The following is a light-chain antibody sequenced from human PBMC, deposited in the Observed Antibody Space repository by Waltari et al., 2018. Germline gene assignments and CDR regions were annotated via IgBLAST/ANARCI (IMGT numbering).Light chain of an antibody. CDR1: QSVSST. Sequence: EIVMTQSPATLSVSPGERATLSCRASQSVSSTLAWYQQKPGQAPRLPIYGASTRATGIPARFSGSGSGTEFTLTISSLQSEDFAVYYCQQYNNWPGLSFGQGTKLEIK. CDR2: GAS. J-gene: IGKJ2*03. V-gene: IGKV3-15*01. CDR3: QQYNNWPGLS.